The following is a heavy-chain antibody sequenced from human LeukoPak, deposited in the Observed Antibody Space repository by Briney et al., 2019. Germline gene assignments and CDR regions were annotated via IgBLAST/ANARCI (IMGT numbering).Heavy chain of an antibody. CDR1: GFTFSSYA. CDR2: ISGSGGST. D-gene: IGHD3-16*01. J-gene: IGHJ5*02. V-gene: IGHV3-23*01. Sequence: SGGSLRLSCAASGFTFSSYAMSWVRQAPGKGLEWVSAISGSGGSTYYADSVKGRFTISRDNSKSTLYLQMNSLGAEDTAVYYCAKGLRFWFDPWGQGTLVTVSS. CDR3: AKGLRFWFDP.